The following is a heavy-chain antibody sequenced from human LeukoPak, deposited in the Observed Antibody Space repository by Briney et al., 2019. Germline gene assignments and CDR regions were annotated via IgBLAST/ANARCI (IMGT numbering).Heavy chain of an antibody. D-gene: IGHD6-6*01. V-gene: IGHV1-2*02. Sequence: ASVKVSCEASGYTFTGYYMHWVRQAPGQGPEWMGWINPNSGGTNYAQKFQGRVTMTRDTSISTAYMELSRLRSDDTAVYYCARVAAARDYYYYYYMDVWGKGTTVTISS. CDR1: GYTFTGYY. CDR2: INPNSGGT. CDR3: ARVAAARDYYYYYYMDV. J-gene: IGHJ6*03.